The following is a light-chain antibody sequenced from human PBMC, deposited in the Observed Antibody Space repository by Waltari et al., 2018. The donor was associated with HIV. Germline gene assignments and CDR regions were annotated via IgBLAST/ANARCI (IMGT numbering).Light chain of an antibody. Sequence: QSALPQPRPVSGSPGQSVTISCTGTSSGFGGYNYVSWYQQHPNKAPKLMIYDVTKRPSGVPDRFSGSKSGNTASLTISGLQADDEADYYCCAYAGSYTLFGGGTKVTVL. CDR3: CAYAGSYTL. CDR2: DVT. J-gene: IGLJ3*02. CDR1: SSGFGGYNY. V-gene: IGLV2-11*01.